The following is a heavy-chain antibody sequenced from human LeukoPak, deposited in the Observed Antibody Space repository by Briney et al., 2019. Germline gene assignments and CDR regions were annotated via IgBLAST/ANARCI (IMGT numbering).Heavy chain of an antibody. CDR2: INDDGSFR. CDR1: GITFSGAG. J-gene: IGHJ1*01. D-gene: IGHD3-10*01. CDR3: ARVSGPGMNEYYHL. Sequence: GGSLRLSCAASGITFSGAGMHWVRQAPGKGLVWVSRINDDGSFRRYANSVKGRFTISRDNAKNTLFLQMDSLRAEDTAVYYCARVSGPGMNEYYHLWGQGTLVTVSS. V-gene: IGHV3-74*01.